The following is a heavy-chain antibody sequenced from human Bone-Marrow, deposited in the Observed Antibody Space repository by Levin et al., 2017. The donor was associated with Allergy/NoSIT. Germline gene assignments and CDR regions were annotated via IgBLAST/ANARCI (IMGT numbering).Heavy chain of an antibody. D-gene: IGHD2-15*01. CDR3: ARERAGYCSGAACSSYSDL. CDR1: GFTFSNYA. CDR2: ISYDGTSQ. V-gene: IGHV3-30*15. J-gene: IGHJ2*01. Sequence: GESLKISCAASGFTFSNYAMHWVRQAPDKGLEWVAIISYDGTSQHYADSVKGRFTISRDNSKNTLYVQMSSLRPEDTAVYHCARERAGYCSGAACSSYSDLWGPGTLVTVSS.